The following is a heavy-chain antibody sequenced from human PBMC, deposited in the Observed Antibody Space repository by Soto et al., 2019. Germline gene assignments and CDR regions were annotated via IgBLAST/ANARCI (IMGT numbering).Heavy chain of an antibody. CDR1: GFTFSSYA. CDR3: VKAVRGYSGYDTPNWFDP. CDR2: ISSNGGST. V-gene: IGHV3-64D*06. Sequence: PGGSLRLSSSASGFTFSSYAMHWVRQAPGKGLEYVSAISSNGGSTYYAGSVKGRFTISRDNSKNTLYLQMSSLRAEDTAVYYCVKAVRGYSGYDTPNWFDPWGQGTLVTVSS. D-gene: IGHD5-12*01. J-gene: IGHJ5*02.